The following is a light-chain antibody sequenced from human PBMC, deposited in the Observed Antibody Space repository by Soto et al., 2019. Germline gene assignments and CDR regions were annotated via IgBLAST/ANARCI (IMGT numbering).Light chain of an antibody. CDR2: GAS. Sequence: EIVLTQSPGTLSLSPGERATLSCRASQSVSSRLLAWYQQKPGQAPRLLMYGASSRATGIPDRFSGTGSGTDLTLTISRLEPEDFAVYYCQQYGSSPYTFGLGTKLEIK. CDR1: QSVSSRL. CDR3: QQYGSSPYT. V-gene: IGKV3-20*01. J-gene: IGKJ2*01.